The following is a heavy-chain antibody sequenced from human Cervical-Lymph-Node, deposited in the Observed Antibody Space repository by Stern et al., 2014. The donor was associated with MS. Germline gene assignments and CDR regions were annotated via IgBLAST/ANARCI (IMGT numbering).Heavy chain of an antibody. CDR1: GYTFTRYY. CDR3: AGGHTFDY. J-gene: IGHJ4*02. D-gene: IGHD6-25*01. Sequence: VQLVQSGAEVKKPGASVKVSCETSGYTFTRYYMHWVRQAPGQGLEWMGIINPSGGSASYAQKFQGRVTMTRDTSTSTLYMELTSLTSDDTAVYYCAGGHTFDYWGQGTLVTVSS. V-gene: IGHV1-46*01. CDR2: INPSGGSA.